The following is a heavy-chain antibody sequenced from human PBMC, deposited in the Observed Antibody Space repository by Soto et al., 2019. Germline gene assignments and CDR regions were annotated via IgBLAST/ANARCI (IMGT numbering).Heavy chain of an antibody. CDR2: ISASGGAT. CDR1: IFTFSSYA. CDR3: AKDVEGGSLFRGAFDY. V-gene: IGHV3-23*01. J-gene: IGHJ4*02. D-gene: IGHD1-26*01. Sequence: GGSLRLSCVSSIFTFSSYAMSWVRQAPGKGLEWVAAISASGGATIHADSVKGRLTISRDNSKNTLYLQMNSLRAEDTAVYYCAKDVEGGSLFRGAFDYWGQGTQVTVS.